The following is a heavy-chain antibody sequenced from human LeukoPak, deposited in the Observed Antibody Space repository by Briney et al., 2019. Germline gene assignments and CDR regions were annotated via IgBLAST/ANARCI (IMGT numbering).Heavy chain of an antibody. CDR1: GGSISSSSYY. CDR3: ARAPRLDY. V-gene: IGHV4-39*07. J-gene: IGHJ4*02. Sequence: PSETLSLTCTVSGGSISSSSYYWGWIRQPPGKGLEWIGSIYYSGTTYSNPSLKSRVTISVDTSKNQFSLKLSSVTAADTAVYYCARAPRLDYWGQGTLVTVSS. CDR2: IYYSGTT.